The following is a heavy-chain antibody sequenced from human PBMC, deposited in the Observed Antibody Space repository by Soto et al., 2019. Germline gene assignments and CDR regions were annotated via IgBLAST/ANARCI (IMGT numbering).Heavy chain of an antibody. Sequence: QVQLVESGGGVVQPGRSLRLSCAASGFTFSSYGMHWVRQAPGKGLEWVAVIWYDGSNKYYADSVKGRFTISSDNSNNTLYLQMNSLRAEDTAVYYFAREPGDDSSSKDHTYYYYGMDVWGQGTTVTVSS. D-gene: IGHD6-6*01. V-gene: IGHV3-33*01. CDR2: IWYDGSNK. CDR1: GFTFSSYG. J-gene: IGHJ6*02. CDR3: AREPGDDSSSKDHTYYYYGMDV.